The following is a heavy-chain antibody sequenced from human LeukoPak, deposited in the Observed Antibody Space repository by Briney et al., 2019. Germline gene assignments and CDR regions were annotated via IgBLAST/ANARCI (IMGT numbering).Heavy chain of an antibody. J-gene: IGHJ4*02. D-gene: IGHD6-19*01. Sequence: GRSLRLSCAASGFTFSSYVMHWVRQAPGKGLEWVAVISYDGSQKYYADSVKGRFTISRDSSNDTLYLQMNSLTAEDTAVYYCAKPVYSRGWYASTFDCWGQGTLVTVSS. CDR1: GFTFSSYV. CDR3: AKPVYSRGWYASTFDC. CDR2: ISYDGSQK. V-gene: IGHV3-30*18.